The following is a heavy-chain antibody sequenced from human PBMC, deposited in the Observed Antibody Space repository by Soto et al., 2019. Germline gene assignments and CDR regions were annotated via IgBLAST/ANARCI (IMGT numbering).Heavy chain of an antibody. Sequence: GGSMILSCAASGFNFSSYAMSWVRQAPGKGLEWVSAISGSGGSTYYADSVKGRFTISRDNSKNTLYLQMNSLRAEDTAVYYYAKEGPLVVPAAITYYGRDVWGQGTTVTVSS. CDR3: AKEGPLVVPAAITYYGRDV. CDR1: GFNFSSYA. D-gene: IGHD2-2*01. V-gene: IGHV3-23*01. CDR2: ISGSGGST. J-gene: IGHJ6*02.